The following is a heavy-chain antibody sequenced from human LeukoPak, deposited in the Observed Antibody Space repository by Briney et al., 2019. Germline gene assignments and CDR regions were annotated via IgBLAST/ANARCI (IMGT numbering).Heavy chain of an antibody. J-gene: IGHJ4*02. V-gene: IGHV3-72*01. CDR3: ATRSGSYGPGFDY. CDR2: TRNKANSYTT. D-gene: IGHD1-26*01. Sequence: PGGSLRLSCAASGFTFSDHYMDWVRQAPGKGLEWVGRTRNKANSYTTEYAASVKGRFTISRDDSKNSLYLQMNILKTEDTAVYYCATRSGSYGPGFDYWGQGTLVTVSS. CDR1: GFTFSDHY.